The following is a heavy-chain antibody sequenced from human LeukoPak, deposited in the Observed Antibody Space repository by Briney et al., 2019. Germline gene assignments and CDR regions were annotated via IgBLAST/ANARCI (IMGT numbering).Heavy chain of an antibody. CDR3: AKDLGSGSYYISYADY. Sequence: PGGSLRLSCAASGFTFSSYAMSWVRQAPGKGLEWVSAISGSGGSTYYANSVKGRFTISRDNSKNTLYLQMSSLKAEDTAVYYCAKDLGSGSYYISYADYWGQGTLVTVSS. CDR2: ISGSGGST. V-gene: IGHV3-23*01. J-gene: IGHJ4*02. CDR1: GFTFSSYA. D-gene: IGHD3-10*01.